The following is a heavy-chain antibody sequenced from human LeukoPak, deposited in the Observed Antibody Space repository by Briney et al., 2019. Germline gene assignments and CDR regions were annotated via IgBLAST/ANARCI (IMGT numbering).Heavy chain of an antibody. CDR1: GGSISSYY. Sequence: KSSETLSLTCTVSGGSISSYYWSWIRQPPGKGLEWVGYIYYSGSTNYNPSLKSRVTISVDTSKNQFSLKLSSVTAADTAVYYCASSPGIQLWSPLDYWGQGTLVTVSS. CDR2: IYYSGST. V-gene: IGHV4-59*12. CDR3: ASSPGIQLWSPLDY. J-gene: IGHJ4*02. D-gene: IGHD5-18*01.